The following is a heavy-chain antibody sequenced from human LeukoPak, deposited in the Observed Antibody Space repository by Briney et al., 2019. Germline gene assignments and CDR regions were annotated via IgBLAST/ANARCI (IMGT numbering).Heavy chain of an antibody. Sequence: TPSETQSLTCTVSGGSISSYYWSWIRQPPGKGLEWIGYIHYSGSTNYNPSLKSRVTISVDTSKNQFSLKLTSVTAADTAVYYCAREKWELLPIFDYWGQGTLVTVSS. CDR1: GGSISSYY. CDR2: IHYSGST. J-gene: IGHJ4*02. CDR3: AREKWELLPIFDY. V-gene: IGHV4-59*01. D-gene: IGHD1-26*01.